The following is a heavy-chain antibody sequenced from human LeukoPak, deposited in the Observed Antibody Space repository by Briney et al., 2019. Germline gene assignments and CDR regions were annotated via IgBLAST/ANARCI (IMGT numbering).Heavy chain of an antibody. CDR1: GFTFSSYA. D-gene: IGHD6-19*01. V-gene: IGHV3-23*01. CDR2: ISGSGGST. CDR3: ANSMAVAGRGTGY. Sequence: GGSLRLSCAASGFTFSSYAMAWVRQAPGKGLEWVSGISGSGGSTYYADSVKGRFTISRDNSKNTLYLQMNSLRAEDTAVYYCANSMAVAGRGTGYWGQGTLVTVSS. J-gene: IGHJ4*02.